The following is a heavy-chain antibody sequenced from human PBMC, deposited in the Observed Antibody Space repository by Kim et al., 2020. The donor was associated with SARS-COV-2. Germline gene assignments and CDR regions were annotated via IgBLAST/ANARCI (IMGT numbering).Heavy chain of an antibody. V-gene: IGHV3-48*01. Sequence: IYYADSVKRRFTISRDNAKNSLYLQMNSLRAEDTAVYYCARDFGSGAFDIWGQGTMVTVSS. D-gene: IGHD2-15*01. CDR3: ARDFGSGAFDI. J-gene: IGHJ3*02. CDR2: I.